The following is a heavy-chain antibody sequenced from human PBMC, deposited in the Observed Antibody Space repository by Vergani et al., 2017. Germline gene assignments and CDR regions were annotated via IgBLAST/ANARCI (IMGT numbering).Heavy chain of an antibody. CDR2: ICHTKDT. CDR3: ATIGYRRWGYYFDY. V-gene: IGHV4-4*03. J-gene: IGHJ4*02. CDR1: GDSISSNNC. D-gene: IGHD2-2*02. Sequence: QVQLQESGPGLVKPPGTLSLTCAVSGDSISSNNCWTWVRQPPAKGLEWIGEICHTKDTKYSPSLKSRLTVSVDESRNLFSLRLNSVPAADTAVYYCATIGYRRWGYYFDYWGQGILVTVSS.